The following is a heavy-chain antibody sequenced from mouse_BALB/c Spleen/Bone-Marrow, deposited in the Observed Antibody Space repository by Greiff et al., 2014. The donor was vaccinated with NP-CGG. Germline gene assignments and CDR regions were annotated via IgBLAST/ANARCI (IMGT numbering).Heavy chain of an antibody. CDR3: IRTGTNNTTGFDY. CDR2: ISPSDGYT. Sequence: VKLLQSGAELVRPGASVKLSCKASGYMFTSFWMNWVKQRPGQGLEWIGNISPSDGYTNYNQKFKDKATLTVDKSSSTAYMQLSSTTSDDAAVYYCIRTGTNNTTGFDYWGQGTTLTVSS. D-gene: IGHD2-12*01. J-gene: IGHJ2*01. V-gene: IGHV1-69*02. CDR1: GYMFTSFW.